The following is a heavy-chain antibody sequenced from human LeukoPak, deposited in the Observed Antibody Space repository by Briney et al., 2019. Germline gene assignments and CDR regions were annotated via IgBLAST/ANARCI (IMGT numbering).Heavy chain of an antibody. J-gene: IGHJ3*02. V-gene: IGHV1-46*01. CDR2: INPSGGST. Sequence: ASVKVSCKASGYTFTSYYMHGVRQAPGQGLEWMGIINPSGGSTSYAQKFQGRVTMTRDTSTSTVYMELSRLRSDDTAVYYCARERGYCSSSTCYTSDAFDIWGQGTMVTVSS. D-gene: IGHD2-2*02. CDR1: GYTFTSYY. CDR3: ARERGYCSSSTCYTSDAFDI.